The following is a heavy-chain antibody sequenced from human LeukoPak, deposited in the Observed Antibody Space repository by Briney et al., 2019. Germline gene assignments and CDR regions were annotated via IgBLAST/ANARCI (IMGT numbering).Heavy chain of an antibody. D-gene: IGHD5-24*01. CDR2: ISSSSSTI. CDR1: GFTFSSYS. V-gene: IGHV3-48*04. Sequence: PGGSLRLSCAASGFTFSSYSMNWVRQAPGKGLEWVSYISSSSSTIYYADSLKGRFTISRDNAKNSLYLQMNSLRAEDTAVYYCARGRDGYNLVDAFDIWGQGIMVTVSS. J-gene: IGHJ3*02. CDR3: ARGRDGYNLVDAFDI.